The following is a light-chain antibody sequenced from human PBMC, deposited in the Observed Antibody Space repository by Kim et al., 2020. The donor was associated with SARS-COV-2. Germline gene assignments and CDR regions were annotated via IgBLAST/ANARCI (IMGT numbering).Light chain of an antibody. V-gene: IGKV1-16*01. CDR1: QDSSNH. CDR3: QQFRFYPPT. J-gene: IGKJ4*01. Sequence: APVGDRVTITWRASQDSSNHLAWFRQLPGKAPKSLVYAASNLQSGVPPRFGGSGSGTEFTLTIGSLQPEDVATYYCQQFRFYPPTFGGGTKVDI. CDR2: AAS.